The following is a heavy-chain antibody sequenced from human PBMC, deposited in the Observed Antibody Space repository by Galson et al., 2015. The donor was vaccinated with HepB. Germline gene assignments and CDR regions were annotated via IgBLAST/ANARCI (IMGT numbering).Heavy chain of an antibody. Sequence: SLRLSCAASGFTFSSYAMSWVRQAPGKGLEWVSAISGSGGSTYYADSVKGRFTISRDNSKNTLYLQMNSLRAEDTAVYYCAHQLLWFGELNYWGQGTLVTVSS. CDR2: ISGSGGST. V-gene: IGHV3-23*01. CDR3: AHQLLWFGELNY. D-gene: IGHD3-10*01. CDR1: GFTFSSYA. J-gene: IGHJ4*02.